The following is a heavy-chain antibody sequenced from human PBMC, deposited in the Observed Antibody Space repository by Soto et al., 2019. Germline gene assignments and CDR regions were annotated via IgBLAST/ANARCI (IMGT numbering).Heavy chain of an antibody. D-gene: IGHD5-12*01. CDR1: GFTFTSSA. J-gene: IGHJ4*02. V-gene: IGHV1-58*01. Sequence: GYSVKVSCKASGFTFTSSAVQWVRQARGQRLEWIGWIVVGSGNTNYAQKFQERVTTTRDMSTSTAYMELSSLRSEDTAVYYCAAGPRDGYNPPLDYWGQGTLVTVS. CDR3: AAGPRDGYNPPLDY. CDR2: IVVGSGNT.